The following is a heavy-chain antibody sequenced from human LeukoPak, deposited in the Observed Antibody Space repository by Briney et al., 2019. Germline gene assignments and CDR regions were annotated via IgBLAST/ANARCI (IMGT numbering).Heavy chain of an antibody. J-gene: IGHJ6*01. CDR1: GFTFSSYA. D-gene: IGHD5-18*01. CDR3: ARGVDTTMALRGGMDV. Sequence: GGSLRLSCAASGFTFSSYAMHWVRQAPGKGLEWVAVIPYDGSNKYYADSVKGRFTISRDNSKNTLYLQMDSLRAEDTAVYYCARGVDTTMALRGGMDVWGQGTTVTVSS. CDR2: IPYDGSNK. V-gene: IGHV3-30-3*01.